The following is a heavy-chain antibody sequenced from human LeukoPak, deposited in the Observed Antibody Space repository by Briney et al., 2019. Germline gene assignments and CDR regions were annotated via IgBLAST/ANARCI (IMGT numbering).Heavy chain of an antibody. CDR1: GFTFSVFE. J-gene: IGHJ2*01. V-gene: IGHV3-23*01. D-gene: IGHD4-17*01. CDR3: ATDFGDYGYFDL. Sequence: PGGSLRLSCAASGFTFSVFEMNWVRQAPGKGLEWVSTISSSGGSTYYADSVKGRFTISRDNSKNTLYLQMNSLRAEDTAIHYCATDFGDYGYFDLWGRGTLVTVSS. CDR2: ISSSGGST.